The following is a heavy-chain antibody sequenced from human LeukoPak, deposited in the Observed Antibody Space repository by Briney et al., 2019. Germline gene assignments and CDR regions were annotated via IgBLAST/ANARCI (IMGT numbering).Heavy chain of an antibody. Sequence: GGSLRLSCAASGFTFDDYAMSWVRQTPGKGLEWVSGTNWDGGRTGYADSVKGRFTISRDNAKNSLYLQMDSLRAEDTAVYYCAKDLLLWFGEPYFDYWGQGTLVTVSS. CDR1: GFTFDDYA. CDR3: AKDLLLWFGEPYFDY. D-gene: IGHD3-10*01. V-gene: IGHV3-20*04. CDR2: TNWDGGRT. J-gene: IGHJ4*02.